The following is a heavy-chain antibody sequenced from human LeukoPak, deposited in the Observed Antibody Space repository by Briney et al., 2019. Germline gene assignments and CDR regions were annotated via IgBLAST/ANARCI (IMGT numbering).Heavy chain of an antibody. Sequence: ASVKVSCKASGYTFTSYGISWVRQAPGQGLEWMGWINPNSGGTNYAQKFQGRVTTTRDTSISTAYMELSRLRSDDTAVYYCARDTAMVTEGGVDAFDIWGQGTMVTVSS. J-gene: IGHJ3*02. CDR2: INPNSGGT. CDR3: ARDTAMVTEGGVDAFDI. D-gene: IGHD5-18*01. V-gene: IGHV1-2*02. CDR1: GYTFTSYG.